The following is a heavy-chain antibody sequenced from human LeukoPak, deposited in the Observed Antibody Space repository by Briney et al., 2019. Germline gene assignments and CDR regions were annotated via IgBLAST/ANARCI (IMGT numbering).Heavy chain of an antibody. CDR3: ARDTSLVGATGDFDY. V-gene: IGHV3-7*01. J-gene: IGHJ4*02. Sequence: GGSLRLSCAASGFTFSSYWMSWVRQAPGKGLEWVANIKQDGSEKYYVDSVKGRFTISRDNAKNSLYLQMNSLRAEDTAVYYCARDTSLVGATGDFDYWGQGTLVTVSS. CDR1: GFTFSSYW. CDR2: IKQDGSEK. D-gene: IGHD1-26*01.